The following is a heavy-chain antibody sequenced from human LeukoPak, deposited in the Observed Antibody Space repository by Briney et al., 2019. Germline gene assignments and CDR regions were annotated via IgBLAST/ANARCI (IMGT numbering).Heavy chain of an antibody. Sequence: GGSLRLSCAATGFTFSTYWMSWVRQTPGKGLEWVANIKHDGSEEYYMDSVKGRFTISRDNAKNSLYLQMNSLRAEDTAVYYCARSDTAFDYWSQGTLVTVSS. V-gene: IGHV3-7*01. J-gene: IGHJ4*02. D-gene: IGHD5-18*01. CDR3: ARSDTAFDY. CDR2: IKHDGSEE. CDR1: GFTFSTYW.